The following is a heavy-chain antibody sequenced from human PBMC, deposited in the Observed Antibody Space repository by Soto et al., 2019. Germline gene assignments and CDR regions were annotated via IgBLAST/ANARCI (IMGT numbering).Heavy chain of an antibody. Sequence: SETLSLTCVVSGGSISDYFWSWISQPPGMARKWVGEINQLRSINYTPSLKSRVTMSVDTSKNQFSLTLNSVTAADTATYYCARGGISHWAYFYYMDVWDRGTTVTVSS. CDR1: GGSISDYF. D-gene: IGHD2-21*01. CDR2: INQLRSI. V-gene: IGHV4-34*01. CDR3: ARGGISHWAYFYYMDV. J-gene: IGHJ6*03.